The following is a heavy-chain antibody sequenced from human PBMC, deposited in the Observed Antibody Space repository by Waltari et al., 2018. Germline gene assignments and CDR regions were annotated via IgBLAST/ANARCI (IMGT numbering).Heavy chain of an antibody. CDR1: GSTLTELS. CDR3: ATALPQYSSSWFPNFDY. D-gene: IGHD6-13*01. J-gene: IGHJ4*02. Sequence: QVQLVQSGAEVKKPGASVKVSCKVSGSTLTELSMHWVRQAPGKGLEWMGGFDPEDGETIYAQKFQGRVTMTEDTSTDTAYMELSSLRSEDTAVYYCATALPQYSSSWFPNFDYWGQGTLVTVSS. CDR2: FDPEDGET. V-gene: IGHV1-24*01.